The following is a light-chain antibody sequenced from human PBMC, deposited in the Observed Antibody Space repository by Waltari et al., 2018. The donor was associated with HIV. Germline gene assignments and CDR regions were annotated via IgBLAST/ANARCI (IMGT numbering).Light chain of an antibody. J-gene: IGLJ3*02. V-gene: IGLV10-54*01. CDR2: RTN. CDR3: SAWDRSLSAWV. Sequence: QAGLTQPPSVSKALRQTATLTCTGNRNNVGNQGAAWLQHHQGRPPKLLSYRTNNRPSGISERLSASRAGNTASLTISGLQPEDEADYYCSAWDRSLSAWVFGGGTKLTVL. CDR1: RNNVGNQG.